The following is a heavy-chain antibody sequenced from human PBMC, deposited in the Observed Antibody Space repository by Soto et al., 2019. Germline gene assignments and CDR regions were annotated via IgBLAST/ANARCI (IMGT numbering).Heavy chain of an antibody. CDR1: GGSISSYY. V-gene: IGHV4-59*01. CDR2: IYYSGST. CDR3: ARDLWGYCGTDCYPLDV. J-gene: IGHJ6*02. Sequence: SETLSLTCTVSGGSISSYYWTWIRQPPGKGLEWIGYIYYSGSTNSNPSLRSRVTISADTSKNQFSLKLNSVTAADTAVYYCARDLWGYCGTDCYPLDVWGQGTTVTVSS. D-gene: IGHD2-21*02.